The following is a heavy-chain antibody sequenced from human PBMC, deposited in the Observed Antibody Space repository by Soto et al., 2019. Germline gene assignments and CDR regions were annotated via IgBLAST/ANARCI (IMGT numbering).Heavy chain of an antibody. Sequence: EVQLVESGGGLVQPGGSLRLSCAASGFIFSSYTMIWVRQAPGKGLEWVSYISSSSRTIYYADSVRGRLTISRDNAKNSLYLQMNSLRDDDTAVYYCARDYGDYGSDYWGQGTLVTVSS. CDR2: ISSSSRTI. J-gene: IGHJ4*02. D-gene: IGHD4-17*01. CDR3: ARDYGDYGSDY. V-gene: IGHV3-48*02. CDR1: GFIFSSYT.